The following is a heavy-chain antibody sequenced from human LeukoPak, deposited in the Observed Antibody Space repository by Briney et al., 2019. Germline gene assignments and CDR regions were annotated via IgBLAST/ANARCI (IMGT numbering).Heavy chain of an antibody. CDR1: GDSISSGDYY. Sequence: SETLSLSCTVSGDSISSGDYYWSWIRQPPGKGLEWIGYIYYSGSTYYNPSLKSRVTISVDTSKNQFSLKLSSVTAADTAVYYCASETSSGWSQSVHYWGQGTLVTVSS. CDR3: ASETSSGWSQSVHY. D-gene: IGHD6-19*01. V-gene: IGHV4-30-4*08. CDR2: IYYSGST. J-gene: IGHJ4*02.